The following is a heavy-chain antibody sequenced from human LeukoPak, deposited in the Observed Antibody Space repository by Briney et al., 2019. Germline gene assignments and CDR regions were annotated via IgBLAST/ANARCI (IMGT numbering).Heavy chain of an antibody. CDR2: FDPEDGET. J-gene: IGHJ4*02. CDR3: ATITGIAVAGTGYYFDY. CDR1: GYTLTELS. Sequence: ASVKVSCKVSGYTLTELSMHWVRQAPGKGLEWMGGFDPEDGETIYAQKFQGRVTMTEDTSTDTAYMELSSLRSEDTAVYYCATITGIAVAGTGYYFDYWGQGTLVTVSS. D-gene: IGHD6-19*01. V-gene: IGHV1-24*01.